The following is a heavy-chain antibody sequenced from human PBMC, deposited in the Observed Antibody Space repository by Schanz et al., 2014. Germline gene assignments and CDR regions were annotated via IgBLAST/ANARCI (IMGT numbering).Heavy chain of an antibody. CDR1: GYSFTPFP. Sequence: QVQLVQSWAEVKGPGASVKVSCKASGYSFTPFPIHWVRQAPGQGLEWMGMINPSGGSTTYAQKFQGRVTMTRDTSTSTVYMELSSLRSEDTAVYYCASSGAGYSSSWDFDYWGQGTLVTVSS. V-gene: IGHV1-46*01. CDR2: INPSGGST. CDR3: ASSGAGYSSSWDFDY. J-gene: IGHJ4*02. D-gene: IGHD6-13*01.